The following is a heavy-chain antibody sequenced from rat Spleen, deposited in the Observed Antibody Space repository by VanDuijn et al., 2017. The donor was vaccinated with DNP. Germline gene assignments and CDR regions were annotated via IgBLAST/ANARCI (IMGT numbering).Heavy chain of an antibody. CDR3: AKGPNYGGYSDYWYFDF. V-gene: IGHV4-2*01. CDR2: IKKDSSTI. D-gene: IGHD1-11*01. Sequence: EVKLVESGGGLVQPGRSLKLSCAASGFNFNDYWMGWVRQAPGKGLEWIGQIKKDSSTINYTPSLKDKFTISRDNAQNTLYLQMNKLGSEDTATYYCAKGPNYGGYSDYWYFDFWGLGTMVTVSS. CDR1: GFNFNDYW. J-gene: IGHJ1*01.